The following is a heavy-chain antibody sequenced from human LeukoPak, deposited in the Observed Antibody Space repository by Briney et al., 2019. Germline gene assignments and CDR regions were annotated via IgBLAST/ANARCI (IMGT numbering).Heavy chain of an antibody. CDR2: INHSGST. J-gene: IGHJ4*02. CDR1: GGSFSGYY. CDR3: ARGSGSYPVIRGWVYFDY. V-gene: IGHV4-34*01. D-gene: IGHD1-26*01. Sequence: PSETLSLTCAVYGGSFSGYYWSWIRQPPGKGLEWIGEINHSGSTNYNPSLKSRVTISVDTSKNQFSLKLSSVTAADTAVYYCARGSGSYPVIRGWVYFDYWGQGTLVTVSS.